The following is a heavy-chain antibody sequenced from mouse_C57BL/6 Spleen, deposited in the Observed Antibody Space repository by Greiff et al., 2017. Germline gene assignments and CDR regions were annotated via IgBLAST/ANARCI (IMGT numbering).Heavy chain of an antibody. CDR3: AREGITTVVRAMDY. V-gene: IGHV3-6*01. Sequence: ESGPGLVKPSQSLSLTCSVTGYSITSGYYWNWIRQFPGNKLEWMGYISYDGSNNYNPSLKNRISITRDTSKNQFFLKLNSVTTEDTATYYCAREGITTVVRAMDYWGQGTSVTVSS. J-gene: IGHJ4*01. CDR2: ISYDGSN. D-gene: IGHD1-1*01. CDR1: GYSITSGYY.